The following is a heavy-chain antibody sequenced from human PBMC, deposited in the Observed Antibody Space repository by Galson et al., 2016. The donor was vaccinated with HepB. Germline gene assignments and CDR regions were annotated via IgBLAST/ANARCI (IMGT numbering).Heavy chain of an antibody. CDR2: IWFDGSKK. D-gene: IGHD2-21*02. CDR1: GFNLRIYG. Sequence: SLRLSCAASGFNLRIYGIHWVRQAPGKGLEWLAVIWFDGSKKYYADSVKGRFTTSRENPKNMVYLQMSSLRVEDTAMYYCASGPGHIEVLTVSEEYFQHWGQGTLVTVSS. CDR3: ASGPGHIEVLTVSEEYFQH. V-gene: IGHV3-33*03. J-gene: IGHJ1*01.